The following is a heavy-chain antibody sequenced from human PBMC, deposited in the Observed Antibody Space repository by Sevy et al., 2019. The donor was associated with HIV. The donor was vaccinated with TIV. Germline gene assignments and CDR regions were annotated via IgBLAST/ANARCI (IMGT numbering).Heavy chain of an antibody. V-gene: IGHV4-30-2*01. CDR3: ARVGTGTHHNNWFDP. J-gene: IGHJ5*02. CDR2: IYHSGST. Sequence: SETLSLTCAVSGGSISSGGYSWSWIRQPPGKGLEWIGYIYHSGSTYYNPSLKIRLTLSVDRSKYQFSLNLSSVTAADTAVYYCARVGTGTHHNNWFDPWGQGTLVTVSS. CDR1: GGSISSGGYS. D-gene: IGHD1-1*01.